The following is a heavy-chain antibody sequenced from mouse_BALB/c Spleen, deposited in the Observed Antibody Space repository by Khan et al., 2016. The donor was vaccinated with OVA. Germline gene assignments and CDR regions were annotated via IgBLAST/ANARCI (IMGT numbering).Heavy chain of an antibody. CDR2: ISYSGSA. CDR3: ARTGMAFTTATFFYAMDY. Sequence: EVQLVESGPGLVKPSQSLSLTCTVTGYSITSDYAWNWIRQFPGNKLEWMGYISYSGSASYNPSLKSRFSITRDTSKNQFFLQLNSVTTEDTATYFCARTGMAFTTATFFYAMDYWGQGTSVTVSS. V-gene: IGHV3-2*02. CDR1: GYSITSDYA. J-gene: IGHJ4*01. D-gene: IGHD1-2*01.